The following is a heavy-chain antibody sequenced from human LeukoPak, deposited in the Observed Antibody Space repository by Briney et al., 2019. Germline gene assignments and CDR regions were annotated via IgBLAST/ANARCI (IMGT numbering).Heavy chain of an antibody. Sequence: GGSLRLSCAASGFTFSSYEMNWVRQAPGKGLEWVSYISSSGSTIYYADSVKGRFTMSRDNAKNSLYLQMNSLRAEDTAVYYCARPVVAATTPDTFDIWGQGTMVTVSS. V-gene: IGHV3-48*03. J-gene: IGHJ3*02. D-gene: IGHD2-15*01. CDR1: GFTFSSYE. CDR3: ARPVVAATTPDTFDI. CDR2: ISSSGSTI.